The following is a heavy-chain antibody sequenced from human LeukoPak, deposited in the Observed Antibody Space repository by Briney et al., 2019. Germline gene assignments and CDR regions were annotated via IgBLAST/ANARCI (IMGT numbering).Heavy chain of an antibody. J-gene: IGHJ4*02. CDR3: AKDLVDANKEAFDY. D-gene: IGHD4/OR15-4a*01. Sequence: GGSLRLSCAASGFTFSRYWMTWVRQAPGKGLEWVANMKKDGSEKYSVDSVKGRFTISRENAKNSLYLQMNSLRVEDTAVYYCAKDLVDANKEAFDYWGQGTLVTVSS. CDR1: GFTFSRYW. CDR2: MKKDGSEK. V-gene: IGHV3-7*01.